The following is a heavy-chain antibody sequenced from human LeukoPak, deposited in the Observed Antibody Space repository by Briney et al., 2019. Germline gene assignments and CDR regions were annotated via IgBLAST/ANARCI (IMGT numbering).Heavy chain of an antibody. J-gene: IGHJ4*02. D-gene: IGHD2-2*01. V-gene: IGHV3-53*01. CDR1: GFTVSTNY. CDR2: IYSAGNT. CDR3: ANTNGNCCANTNGN. Sequence: PGGSLRLSCAASGFTVSTNYMSGVRQAPGKGLEWVSVIYSAGNTYYADSVKGRFTISRDNSKNTLYLQMNNLTAEDTAVYYCANTNGNCCANTNGNWGQGTLVTVSS.